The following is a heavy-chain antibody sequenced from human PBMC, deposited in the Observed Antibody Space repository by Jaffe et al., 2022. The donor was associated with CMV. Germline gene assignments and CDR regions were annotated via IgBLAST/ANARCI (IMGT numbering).Heavy chain of an antibody. D-gene: IGHD2-15*01. V-gene: IGHV1-8*01. CDR3: ATLEVVVAAYYSGGLRYYGMDV. Sequence: QVQLVQSGAEVKKPGASVKVSCKASGYTFTSYDINWVRQATGQGLEWMGWMNPNSGNTGYAQKFQGRVTMTRNTSISTAYMELSSLRSEDTAVYYCATLEVVVAAYYSGGLRYYGMDVWGQGTTVTVSS. J-gene: IGHJ6*02. CDR1: GYTFTSYD. CDR2: MNPNSGNT.